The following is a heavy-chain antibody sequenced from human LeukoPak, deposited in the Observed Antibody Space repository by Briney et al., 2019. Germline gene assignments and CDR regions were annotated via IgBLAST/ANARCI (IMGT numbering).Heavy chain of an antibody. CDR1: GFAFSSYS. CDR3: ARGRSARSGDIVVVPGAGHYMDV. CDR2: ISSSSKFI. V-gene: IGHV3-21*06. J-gene: IGHJ6*03. Sequence: GGSLRLSCAASGFAFSSYSMNWVRQAPGKGLEWVSSISSSSKFIYYADSVKGRFTISRDNAKNSLYLQMKRLRAEDAAVYYCARGRSARSGDIVVVPGAGHYMDVWGKGTTVTVSS. D-gene: IGHD2-2*01.